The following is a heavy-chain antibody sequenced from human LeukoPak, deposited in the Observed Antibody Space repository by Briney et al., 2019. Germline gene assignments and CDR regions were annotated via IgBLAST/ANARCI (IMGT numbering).Heavy chain of an antibody. CDR2: IYYSGST. J-gene: IGHJ5*02. Sequence: PSETLSLTCTVSGGSISSYYWSWIRQPPGKGLEWIGYIYYSGSTNYNPSLKSRVTMSVDTSKNQFSLKLSSVTAADTAVYYCARGVVVPAAKSLNWFDPWGQGTLVTVSS. D-gene: IGHD2-2*01. V-gene: IGHV4-59*01. CDR3: ARGVVVPAAKSLNWFDP. CDR1: GGSISSYY.